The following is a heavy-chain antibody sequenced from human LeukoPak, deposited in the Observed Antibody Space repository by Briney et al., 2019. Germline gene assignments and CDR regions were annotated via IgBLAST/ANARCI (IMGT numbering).Heavy chain of an antibody. Sequence: GASVTVSCTASGYTFTSYDINWVRQAPGQGREWMGGIIPIFGTANYAQKFQGRVTITTDESTSTAYMELSSLRSEDTAVYYCARAGWNLGDERDAFDIWGQGTMVTVSS. CDR3: ARAGWNLGDERDAFDI. D-gene: IGHD1-7*01. J-gene: IGHJ3*02. V-gene: IGHV1-69*05. CDR1: GYTFTSYD. CDR2: IIPIFGTA.